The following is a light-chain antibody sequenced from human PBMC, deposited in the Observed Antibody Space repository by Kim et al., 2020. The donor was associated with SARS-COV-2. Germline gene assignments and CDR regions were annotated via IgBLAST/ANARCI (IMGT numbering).Light chain of an antibody. Sequence: QSALTQPASVSGSPGQSITISCTGTSSDVGGYNSVSWYQQHPGKAPKLMIYDVSNRPSGVSNRFSGPKSGNTASLTISGLQADDEADYYCSSYTSSSTIFGTGTKVTVL. CDR1: SSDVGGYNS. V-gene: IGLV2-14*03. CDR2: DVS. J-gene: IGLJ1*01. CDR3: SSYTSSSTI.